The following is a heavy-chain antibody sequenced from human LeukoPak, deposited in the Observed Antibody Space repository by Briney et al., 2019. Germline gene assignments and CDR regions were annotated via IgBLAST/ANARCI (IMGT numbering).Heavy chain of an antibody. V-gene: IGHV3-30-3*01. Sequence: GGSLRLSCAASGLTFSSHWMHWVRQAPGKGLEWVAVISYDGSNKYYADSVKGRFTISRDNSKNTLYLQMNSLRAEDTAVYYCARASGGYYYDSSGYYNWGQGTLVTVSS. J-gene: IGHJ4*02. D-gene: IGHD3-22*01. CDR3: ARASGGYYYDSSGYYN. CDR2: ISYDGSNK. CDR1: GLTFSSHW.